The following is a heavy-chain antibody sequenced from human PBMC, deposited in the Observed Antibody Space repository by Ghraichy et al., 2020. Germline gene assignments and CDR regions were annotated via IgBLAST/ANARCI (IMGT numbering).Heavy chain of an antibody. V-gene: IGHV4-39*01. CDR3: ARHDLSIAAAALGWFDP. Sequence: SETLSLTCTVSGGSISSSSYYWGWIRQPPGKGLEWIGSIYYSGSTYYNPSLKSRVTISVDTSKNQFSLKLSSVTAADTAVYYCARHDLSIAAAALGWFDPWGQGTLVTVSS. CDR2: IYYSGST. J-gene: IGHJ5*02. CDR1: GGSISSSSYY. D-gene: IGHD6-13*01.